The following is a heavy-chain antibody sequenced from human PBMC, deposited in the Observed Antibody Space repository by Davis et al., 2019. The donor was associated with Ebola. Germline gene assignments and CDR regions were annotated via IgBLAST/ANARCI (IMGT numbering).Heavy chain of an antibody. J-gene: IGHJ6*02. V-gene: IGHV3-53*04. Sequence: GESLKISCAASGFTVSSNYMSWVRQAPGKGLEWVSVIYSGGSTYYADSVKGRFTISRHNSKNTRYLQMNSLRAEDAAVYYCSGWHRAYYYGMDVWGQGTTVTVSS. CDR1: GFTVSSNY. CDR3: SGWHRAYYYGMDV. CDR2: IYSGGST. D-gene: IGHD1-14*01.